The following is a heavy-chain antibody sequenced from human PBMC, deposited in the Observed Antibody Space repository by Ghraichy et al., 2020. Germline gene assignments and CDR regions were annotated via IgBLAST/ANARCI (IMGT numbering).Heavy chain of an antibody. Sequence: ASVKFSCKASGYTFTTYVLNWVRQAPGQWLEWMGWISADSGSTNYAQRFQVRLTMTTDTSTTTAYMELRSLRFADTAVYYSARDRGGGGWNWFDAWGQGTLVTVSA. J-gene: IGHJ5*02. CDR3: ARDRGGGGWNWFDA. CDR2: ISADSGST. CDR1: GYTFTTYV. V-gene: IGHV1-18*01. D-gene: IGHD6-19*01.